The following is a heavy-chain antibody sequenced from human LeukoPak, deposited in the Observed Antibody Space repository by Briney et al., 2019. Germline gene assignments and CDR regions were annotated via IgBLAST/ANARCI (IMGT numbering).Heavy chain of an antibody. CDR1: GFTFSDYY. Sequence: GGSLRLSCAASGFTFSDYYMSWIRQAPGKGLEWVSYISSSSSYTNYADSVKGRFTISRDNAKNSLYLQMNSLRAEDTAVYYCARIPYSSGWFDAFDIWGQGTMVTVSS. CDR3: ARIPYSSGWFDAFDI. D-gene: IGHD6-19*01. CDR2: ISSSSSYT. J-gene: IGHJ3*02. V-gene: IGHV3-11*03.